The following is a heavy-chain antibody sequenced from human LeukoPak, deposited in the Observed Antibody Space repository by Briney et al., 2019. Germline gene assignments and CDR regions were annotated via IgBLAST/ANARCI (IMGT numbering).Heavy chain of an antibody. CDR2: IRSKAYGGTT. Sequence: PGGSLRLSCTASGFTFGDYAMSWFRQAPGKGLEWVDFIRSKAYGGTTEYAASVKGRFTISRDDSKSIAYLQMNSLKTEDTAVYYCTRAFGIAAAGTIWFDPWGQGTLVTVSS. CDR3: TRAFGIAAAGTIWFDP. J-gene: IGHJ5*02. CDR1: GFTFGDYA. D-gene: IGHD6-13*01. V-gene: IGHV3-49*03.